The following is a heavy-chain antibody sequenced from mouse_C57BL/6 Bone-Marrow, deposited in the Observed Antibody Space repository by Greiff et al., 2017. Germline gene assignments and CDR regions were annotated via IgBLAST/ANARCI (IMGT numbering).Heavy chain of an antibody. V-gene: IGHV1-50*01. CDR3: ATDDGYSSFDY. Sequence: VQLQQPGAELVKPGASVKLSCKASGYTFTSYWMQWVKQRPGQGLEWIGEIDPSDSYTNYNQKFKGKATLTVDTSSSTAYMQLSSLTSEDSAVYYCATDDGYSSFDYWGQGTTLTVSS. CDR1: GYTFTSYW. J-gene: IGHJ2*01. D-gene: IGHD2-3*01. CDR2: IDPSDSYT.